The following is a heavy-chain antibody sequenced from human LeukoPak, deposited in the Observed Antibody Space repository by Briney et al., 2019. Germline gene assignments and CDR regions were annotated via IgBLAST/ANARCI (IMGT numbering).Heavy chain of an antibody. CDR3: ARDCIAVAGPDAYDI. Sequence: PSETLSLTCTVSGGSISSYYWSWIRQPAGKGLEWIGRIYTSGSTNYNPSLKSRVTMSVDTSKNQFSLKLSSVTAADTAVYYCARDCIAVAGPDAYDIWGQGTMVTVSS. J-gene: IGHJ3*02. CDR1: GGSISSYY. D-gene: IGHD6-19*01. V-gene: IGHV4-4*07. CDR2: IYTSGST.